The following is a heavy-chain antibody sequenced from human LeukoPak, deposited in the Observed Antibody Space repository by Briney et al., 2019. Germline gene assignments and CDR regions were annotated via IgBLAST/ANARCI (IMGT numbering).Heavy chain of an antibody. V-gene: IGHV3-7*01. CDR2: IKQDGSEK. CDR3: ARERNLEIAVAGTIFNY. J-gene: IGHJ4*02. Sequence: PGGSLRLSCAASGFTLNHWMTWVRQAPGKGLECVAIIKQDGSEKYYVDSVKGRFTISRDNAKNSLYLQMKSLRAEDTAVYYCARERNLEIAVAGTIFNYWGQGTLVTVSS. CDR1: GFTLNHW. D-gene: IGHD6-19*01.